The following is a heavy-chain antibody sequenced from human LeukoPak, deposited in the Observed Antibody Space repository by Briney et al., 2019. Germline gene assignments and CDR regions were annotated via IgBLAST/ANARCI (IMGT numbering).Heavy chain of an antibody. CDR1: GFTFSHDW. Sequence: GGSLRLSCAASGFTFSHDWMTWVRQAPGKGLEWVANIKQDGSEKFYVDSVKGRFTISRDNAKNSLYLQMNSLRAEDTAVYYCARDSNSFDIWGQGTMVTVSS. CDR3: ARDSNSFDI. V-gene: IGHV3-7*01. CDR2: IKQDGSEK. J-gene: IGHJ3*02. D-gene: IGHD5-18*01.